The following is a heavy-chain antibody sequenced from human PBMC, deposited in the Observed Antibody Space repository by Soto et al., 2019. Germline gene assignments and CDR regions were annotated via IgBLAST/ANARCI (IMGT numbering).Heavy chain of an antibody. D-gene: IGHD6-25*01. V-gene: IGHV1-69*02. CDR2: IIPILGIA. J-gene: IGHJ6*02. CDR1: GGTFSSYT. Sequence: QVQLVQSGAEVKKPGSSVKVSCKASGGTFSSYTISWVRQAPGQGLEWMGRIIPILGIANYAQKFQGRVTXXADKSTSTAYMELSSLRSEDTAVYYCARRLRGMDVWGQGTTVTVSS. CDR3: ARRLRGMDV.